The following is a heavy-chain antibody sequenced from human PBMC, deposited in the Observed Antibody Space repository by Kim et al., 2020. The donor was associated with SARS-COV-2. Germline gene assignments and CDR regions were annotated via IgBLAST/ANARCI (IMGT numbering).Heavy chain of an antibody. D-gene: IGHD3-22*01. V-gene: IGHV3-15*01. J-gene: IGHJ4*02. Sequence: VKGRITISRDDSKNTLYLQMNSLKTEDTAVYYCTTTPYYYDSSGYYPLDYWGQGTLVTVSS. CDR3: TTTPYYYDSSGYYPLDY.